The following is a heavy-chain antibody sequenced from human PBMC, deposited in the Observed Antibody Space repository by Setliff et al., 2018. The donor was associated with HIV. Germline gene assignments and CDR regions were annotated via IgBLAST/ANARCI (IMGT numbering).Heavy chain of an antibody. Sequence: LRLSCAVSGFNFGDYSMNWVRQAPGKGLEWVSSINSNGRYIYYADSMKSRFTISRDNTKNSLYLQMNSLRVDDTAVYFCARDPEWLRLDYYYYYYGMDVWGQGTTVTVSS. D-gene: IGHD5-12*01. J-gene: IGHJ6*02. CDR3: ARDPEWLRLDYYYYYYGMDV. CDR1: GFNFGDYS. CDR2: INSNGRYI. V-gene: IGHV3-21*01.